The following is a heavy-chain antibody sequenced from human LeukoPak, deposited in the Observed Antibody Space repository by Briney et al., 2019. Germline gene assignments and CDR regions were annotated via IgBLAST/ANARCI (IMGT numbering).Heavy chain of an antibody. CDR3: ARDLLYCGGDCYYYGMDV. D-gene: IGHD2-21*01. CDR2: FYYSGST. V-gene: IGHV4-39*07. CDR1: GGSISSSSYD. J-gene: IGHJ6*02. Sequence: SEALSLTCTVSGGSISSSSYDWVWIRQPPGKGLEWIGSFYYSGSTYYNPSLKSRLTISVDTSKNQFSLKLSSVPAADTAVYYCARDLLYCGGDCYYYGMDVWGQGTTVTVSS.